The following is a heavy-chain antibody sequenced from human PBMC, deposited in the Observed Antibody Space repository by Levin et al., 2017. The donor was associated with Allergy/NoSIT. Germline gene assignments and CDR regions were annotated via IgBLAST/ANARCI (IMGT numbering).Heavy chain of an antibody. CDR1: GFTFDDYT. J-gene: IGHJ6*02. Sequence: SLKISCAASGFTFDDYTMHWVRQAPGKGLEWVSGISWDSGRIGYADSVKGRFTISRDNAKNSLYLQMNSLRAEDTALYYCAKDMWGTTPYYGIDVWGQGTTVTVSS. CDR2: ISWDSGRI. V-gene: IGHV3-9*01. CDR3: AKDMWGTTPYYGIDV. D-gene: IGHD3-16*01.